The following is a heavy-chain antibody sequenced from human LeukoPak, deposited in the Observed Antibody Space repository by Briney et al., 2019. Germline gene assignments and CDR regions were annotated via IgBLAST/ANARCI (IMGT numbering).Heavy chain of an antibody. D-gene: IGHD6-19*01. CDR1: GFTFSSYW. J-gene: IGHJ1*01. CDR3: ARGSSGWPEYFQH. Sequence: GGSLRLSCAASGFTFSSYWMSWVRQAPGKGLEWVANIKEDGSEKYYVDSVKGRFTISRDNAKNSLNVQMNSLRAEDTAVYYCARGSSGWPEYFQHWGQGTLVTVSS. V-gene: IGHV3-7*01. CDR2: IKEDGSEK.